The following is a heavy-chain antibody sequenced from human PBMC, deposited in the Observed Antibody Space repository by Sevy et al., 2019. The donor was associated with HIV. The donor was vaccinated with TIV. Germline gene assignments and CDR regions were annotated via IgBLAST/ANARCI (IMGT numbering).Heavy chain of an antibody. Sequence: GGSLRLSCAASGFTFSSYSMNWVRQAPGKGLEWVSSISSSSSYIYYADSVKGRFTISRDNAKNSLYLQMNSLRAEDTAVCYCARDIYDILTGYEAYFDYWGQGTLVTVSS. D-gene: IGHD3-9*01. V-gene: IGHV3-21*01. CDR2: ISSSSSYI. J-gene: IGHJ4*02. CDR3: ARDIYDILTGYEAYFDY. CDR1: GFTFSSYS.